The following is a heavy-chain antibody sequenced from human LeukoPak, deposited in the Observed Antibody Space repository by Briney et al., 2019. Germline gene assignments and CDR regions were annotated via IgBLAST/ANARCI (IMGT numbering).Heavy chain of an antibody. CDR2: IYNSGNT. D-gene: IGHD6-19*01. Sequence: SETLSLTCTVSGGSVSSYYWSWIRQPPGKGLEWIGYIYNSGNTKYNSSLESRVTTSVDTSKNQFFLKLSSVTAAGTAVYYCARFHSGPSGWYVLWYFDLWGGGTLVTVPS. CDR3: ARFHSGPSGWYVLWYFDL. J-gene: IGHJ2*01. V-gene: IGHV4-4*09. CDR1: GGSVSSYY.